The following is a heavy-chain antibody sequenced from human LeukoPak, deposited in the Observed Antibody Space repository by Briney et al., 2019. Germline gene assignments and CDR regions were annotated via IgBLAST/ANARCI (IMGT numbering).Heavy chain of an antibody. V-gene: IGHV3-21*01. Sequence: GGSLRLSCAASGFIFTNYFMSWVRQAPGKGLEWVSSISSSSSYIYYADSVKGRFTISRDNAKNSLYLQMNSLRAEDTAVYYCARDTTRLYGMDVWGQGTTVTVSS. CDR2: ISSSSSYI. J-gene: IGHJ6*02. CDR3: ARDTTRLYGMDV. D-gene: IGHD1-1*01. CDR1: GFIFTNYF.